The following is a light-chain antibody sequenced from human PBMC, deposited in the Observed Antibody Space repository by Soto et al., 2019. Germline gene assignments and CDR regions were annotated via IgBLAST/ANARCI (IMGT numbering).Light chain of an antibody. J-gene: IGKJ2*01. CDR3: QQYGSSPLYT. V-gene: IGKV3-20*01. Sequence: EIVLTQSPGTLSLSPGERATLSCRASQSVSSSYLAWYQQKPGQAPTLLIYGASSRATGIPDRLSGSGSGTDFTLTISSLEPEDFAVYYCQQYGSSPLYTFGQGTKLEIK. CDR1: QSVSSSY. CDR2: GAS.